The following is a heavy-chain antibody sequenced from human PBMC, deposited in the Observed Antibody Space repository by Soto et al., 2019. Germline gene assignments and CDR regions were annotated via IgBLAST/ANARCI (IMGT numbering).Heavy chain of an antibody. CDR2: IYYSGST. Sequence: SETLSLTCTVSGGSISSGGYYWSWIRQHPGKGLEWIGYIYYSGSTYYNPSLKSRVTISVDTSKNQFSLKLSSVTAADTAVYYCARDLGSSGYYSQWYYYGMDVWGQGTTVT. CDR1: GGSISSGGYY. D-gene: IGHD3-22*01. V-gene: IGHV4-31*03. CDR3: ARDLGSSGYYSQWYYYGMDV. J-gene: IGHJ6*02.